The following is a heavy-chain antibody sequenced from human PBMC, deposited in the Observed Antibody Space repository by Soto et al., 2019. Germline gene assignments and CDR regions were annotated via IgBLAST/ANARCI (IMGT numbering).Heavy chain of an antibody. V-gene: IGHV1-18*01. J-gene: IGHJ4*02. CDR1: DYSFSSYA. Sequence: QIQLVQSGAEVKKPGASVKVSCKASDYSFSSYAISWVRQAPGQGLEWMGWINPYNENTNYAQKFQGRISMTTDTSTSTAYMELRRLRFDDTATYYCVRDEVTPPGLGLDYWGQGTLVTVSS. CDR2: INPYNENT. D-gene: IGHD2-21*02. CDR3: VRDEVTPPGLGLDY.